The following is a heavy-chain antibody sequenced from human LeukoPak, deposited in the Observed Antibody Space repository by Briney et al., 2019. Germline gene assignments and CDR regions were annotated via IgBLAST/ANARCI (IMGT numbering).Heavy chain of an antibody. Sequence: ASVKVSCKASGYTFTGYYMHWVRQAPGQGLEWMGWINPNSGGTNYAQKFQGRVTMTRDTSISTAHMELSRLRSDDTAVYYCARLYSGSYYSDPWGQGTLVTVSS. CDR2: INPNSGGT. CDR3: ARLYSGSYYSDP. D-gene: IGHD1-26*01. CDR1: GYTFTGYY. J-gene: IGHJ5*02. V-gene: IGHV1-2*02.